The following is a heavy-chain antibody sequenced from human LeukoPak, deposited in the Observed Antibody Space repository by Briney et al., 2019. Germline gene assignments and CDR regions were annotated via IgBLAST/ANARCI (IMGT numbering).Heavy chain of an antibody. CDR1: GYTFTSYG. CDR2: ISGYNGYT. J-gene: IGHJ5*02. CDR3: ARDEARYSSGYYPNWFDP. V-gene: IGHV1-18*01. Sequence: EASEKASCKASGYTFTSYGISWVRQAPGQGLEWMGWISGYNGYTHYAHNLQGRVTMTTDTSTSTAYMELRSLRSDDTAVYYCARDEARYSSGYYPNWFDPWGQGTLVTVSS. D-gene: IGHD3-22*01.